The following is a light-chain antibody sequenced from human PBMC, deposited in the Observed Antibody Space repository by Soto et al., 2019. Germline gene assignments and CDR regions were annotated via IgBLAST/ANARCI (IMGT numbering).Light chain of an antibody. J-gene: IGLJ3*02. Sequence: QSALTQPPSASGSPGQSVTISCTGTTSDIGRYNYVSWYQQHPGTAPKLTIYEVRKRPSGVPDRFSASKSANSASLTVSGLQPEDEADYYCGSYGGSNNWVFGGGTKLTVL. V-gene: IGLV2-8*01. CDR3: GSYGGSNNWV. CDR1: TSDIGRYNY. CDR2: EVR.